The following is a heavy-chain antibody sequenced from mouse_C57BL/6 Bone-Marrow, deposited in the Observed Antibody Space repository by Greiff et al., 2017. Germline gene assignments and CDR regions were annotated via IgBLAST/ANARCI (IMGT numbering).Heavy chain of an antibody. V-gene: IGHV2-2*01. CDR1: GFSLTSYG. CDR2: IWSGGST. CDR3: ARKGDYDGFAY. J-gene: IGHJ3*01. Sequence: VQGVESGPGLVQPSQSLSITCTVSGFSLTSYGVHWVRQSPGKGLEWLGVIWSGGSTDYNAAFISRLSISKDNSKSQVFFKMNSLQADDTAIYYCARKGDYDGFAYWGQGTLVTVSA. D-gene: IGHD2-4*01.